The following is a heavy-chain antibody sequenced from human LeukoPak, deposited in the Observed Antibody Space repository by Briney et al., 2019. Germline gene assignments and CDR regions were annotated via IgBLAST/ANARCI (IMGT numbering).Heavy chain of an antibody. V-gene: IGHV4-4*09. D-gene: IGHD3-3*01. CDR1: GGSINNYY. CDR2: IYSSGST. Sequence: SETLSLSCTVSGGSINNYYWSWIRQPPGQGLEWIAYIYSSGSTYHNPSLKSRVTISVDTSKNQVSPKLNSVTAADTAVYYCARHGVDVTTIPDYSYYYMDVWGKGTTVTVSS. J-gene: IGHJ6*03. CDR3: ARHGVDVTTIPDYSYYYMDV.